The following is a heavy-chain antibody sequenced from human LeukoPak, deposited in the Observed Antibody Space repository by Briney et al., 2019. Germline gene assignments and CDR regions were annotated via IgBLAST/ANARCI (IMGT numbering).Heavy chain of an antibody. V-gene: IGHV1-2*02. CDR3: ARGGRNCSGGSCYQDY. CDR1: GYTFTRYY. CDR2: INPNSGGT. D-gene: IGHD2-15*01. Sequence: ASVKVSCKASGYTFTRYYMHWVRQAPGQGLEWMGWINPNSGGTNYAQKFQGRVTMTRDTSISTAYMELSRLRSDDTAVYYCARGGRNCSGGSCYQDYWGQGTLVTVSS. J-gene: IGHJ4*02.